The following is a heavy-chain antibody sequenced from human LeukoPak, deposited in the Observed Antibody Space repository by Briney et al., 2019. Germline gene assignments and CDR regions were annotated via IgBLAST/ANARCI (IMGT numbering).Heavy chain of an antibody. Sequence: GASVKVSCKASGYTFTSYYMHWVRQAPGQGLEWIGIINPSGGSTSYAQKFQGRVTMTRDTSTSTVYMELSSLRSEDTAVYYCARDLVGAAYGDYFDYWGQGTLVTVSS. J-gene: IGHJ4*02. V-gene: IGHV1-46*01. CDR2: INPSGGST. CDR1: GYTFTSYY. CDR3: ARDLVGAAYGDYFDY. D-gene: IGHD1-26*01.